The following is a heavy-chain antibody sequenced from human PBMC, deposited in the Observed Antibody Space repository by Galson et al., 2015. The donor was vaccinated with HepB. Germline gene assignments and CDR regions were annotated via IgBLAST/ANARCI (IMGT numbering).Heavy chain of an antibody. CDR1: GFTFSNYG. J-gene: IGHJ4*02. CDR3: AKDPAGRFVVNYRGYYFDD. V-gene: IGHV3-30*18. Sequence: SLRLSCAASGFTFSNYGMHWVRQAPGKGLEWVALVSHDGSYKSYAESVKGRFTSFRDNSKGTLYLHMNSLRPEDTAVYYCAKDPAGRFVVNYRGYYFDDWGQGTLVTVSS. CDR2: VSHDGSYK. D-gene: IGHD1-7*01.